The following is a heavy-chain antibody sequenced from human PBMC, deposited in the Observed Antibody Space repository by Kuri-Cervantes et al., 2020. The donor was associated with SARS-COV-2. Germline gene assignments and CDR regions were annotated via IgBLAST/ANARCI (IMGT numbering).Heavy chain of an antibody. V-gene: IGHV4-34*01. CDR3: AREDLSVVVPAAFFDY. J-gene: IGHJ4*02. CDR2: IYYSGST. D-gene: IGHD2-2*01. CDR1: GGSFSGYY. Sequence: SQTLSLTCAVYGGSFSGYYWSWIRQPPGKGLEWIGGIYYSGSTYYNPSLKSRVTISVDTSKNQFSLKLSSVTAADTAVYYCAREDLSVVVPAAFFDYWGQGTLVTVSS.